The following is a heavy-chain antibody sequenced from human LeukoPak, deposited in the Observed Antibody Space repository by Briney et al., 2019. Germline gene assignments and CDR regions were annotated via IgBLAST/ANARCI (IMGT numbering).Heavy chain of an antibody. CDR2: ISSSSSYI. Sequence: GGSLRLSCAASGFTFSSYSMNWVRQAPGKGLEWVSSISSSSSYIYYADSVKGRFTISRDNAKNSLYLQMNSLRAEDTAVYYCARGAVLRYFDWLFKTHYYYGMDVWGQGTTVTVSS. D-gene: IGHD3-9*01. CDR1: GFTFSSYS. J-gene: IGHJ6*02. V-gene: IGHV3-21*04. CDR3: ARGAVLRYFDWLFKTHYYYGMDV.